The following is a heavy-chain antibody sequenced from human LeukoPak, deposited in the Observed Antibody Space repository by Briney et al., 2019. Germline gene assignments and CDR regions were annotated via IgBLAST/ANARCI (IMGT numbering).Heavy chain of an antibody. V-gene: IGHV3-21*01. J-gene: IGHJ6*03. CDR3: ARIGSGRFYYYMDV. CDR2: ITSGSTFI. Sequence: SGGSLRLSCAASGFSFNDYSMSWVRQAPGKGLEWVSSITSGSTFIYYAVSARGRFTISRDNAKNSMYLQMNSLRAEDTAVYYCARIGSGRFYYYMDVWGKGPTVSVSS. D-gene: IGHD3-10*01. CDR1: GFSFNDYS.